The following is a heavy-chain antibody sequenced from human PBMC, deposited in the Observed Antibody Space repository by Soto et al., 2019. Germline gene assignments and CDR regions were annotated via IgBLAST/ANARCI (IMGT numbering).Heavy chain of an antibody. CDR3: ARAPGGLLLGYFSY. D-gene: IGHD2-15*01. J-gene: IGHJ4*02. V-gene: IGHV3-66*01. CDR2: IYSGGST. CDR1: GFTVSSNY. Sequence: AGGSLRLSCAASGFTVSSNYMSWVRQAPGKGLEWVSVIYSGGSTYYADSVKGRFTISRDNSKNTLYLQMNSLRAEDTAVYYCARAPGGLLLGYFSYWGQGTLVTVSS.